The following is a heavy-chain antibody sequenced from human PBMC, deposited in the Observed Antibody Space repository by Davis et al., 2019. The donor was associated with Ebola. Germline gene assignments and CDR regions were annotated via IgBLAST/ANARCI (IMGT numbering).Heavy chain of an antibody. CDR3: AVVGATVY. J-gene: IGHJ4*02. Sequence: GGSLRLSCAASGFTFSSYWMHWVRQAPGKGLEWVSSISSSSSYIYYADSVKGRFTISRDNAKNSLYLQMNSLRAEDTAVYYCAVVGATVYWGQGTLVTVSS. CDR1: GFTFSSYW. D-gene: IGHD1-26*01. CDR2: ISSSSSYI. V-gene: IGHV3-21*01.